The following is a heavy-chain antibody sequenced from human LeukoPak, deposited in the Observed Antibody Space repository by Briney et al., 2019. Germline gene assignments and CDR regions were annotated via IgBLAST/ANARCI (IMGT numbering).Heavy chain of an antibody. J-gene: IGHJ4*02. CDR3: ARSPGRYGGNSAKVY. Sequence: ASVKVSCKASGYTFTSYVISWVRQAPGQGLEGMGWSSAYNGNTNYAQKLQGRVTMTTDTSTSTAYMELRSLRSDDTAVYYCARSPGRYGGNSAKVYWGQGTLVTVSS. CDR2: SSAYNGNT. D-gene: IGHD4-23*01. CDR1: GYTFTSYV. V-gene: IGHV1-18*01.